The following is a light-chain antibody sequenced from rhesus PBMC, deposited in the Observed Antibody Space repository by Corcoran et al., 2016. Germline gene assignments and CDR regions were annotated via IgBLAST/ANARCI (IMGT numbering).Light chain of an antibody. CDR3: SSYATSSAYI. V-gene: IGLV2-13*02. Sequence: QAALTQSPSVSGSPGQSVTISCTGTSSDIGGYNRVSWYQQHPGKAPKLMIYEVSKRPSGVSDRFSGSKSGNMASLTISGLQAGDEADYYCSSYATSSAYILGAGTRLTVL. J-gene: IGLJ1*01. CDR1: SSDIGGYNR. CDR2: EVS.